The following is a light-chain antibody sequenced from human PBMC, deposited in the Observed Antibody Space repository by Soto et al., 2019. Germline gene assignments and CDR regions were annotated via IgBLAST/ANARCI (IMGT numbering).Light chain of an antibody. CDR3: QKFNAVPT. V-gene: IGKV1-27*01. CDR2: AAS. Sequence: DIQMTQSPSSLSASVEDRVTITCRASQAINNYLAWYQQKPGKVPTLLISAASTLQSGVPSRFSGSGSGTDFTLTISSLQPEDVATYYCQKFNAVPTFGGGTKVEI. J-gene: IGKJ4*01. CDR1: QAINNY.